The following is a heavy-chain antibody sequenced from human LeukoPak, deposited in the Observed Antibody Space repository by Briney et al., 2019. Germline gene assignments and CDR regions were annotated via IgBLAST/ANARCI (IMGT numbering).Heavy chain of an antibody. J-gene: IGHJ6*03. V-gene: IGHV3-30*02. Sequence: GGSLRLSCVASGFSFSSYGMHWVRRAPGKGLEWVAFIRYDGSNKYYADSVKGRFTISRDNSKNTLYLQMNSLRAEDTAVYYCAKESIAVAGYYYYYMDVWGKGTTVTISS. CDR1: GFSFSSYG. D-gene: IGHD6-19*01. CDR3: AKESIAVAGYYYYYMDV. CDR2: IRYDGSNK.